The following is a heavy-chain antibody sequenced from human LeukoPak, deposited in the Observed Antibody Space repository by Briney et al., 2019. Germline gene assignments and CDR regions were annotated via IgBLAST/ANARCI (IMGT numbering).Heavy chain of an antibody. V-gene: IGHV4-59*12. Sequence: SETLSLTCTVSGGSISSYYWSWIRQPPGKGLEWIGYIYYSGSTNYNPSLKSRVTISVDTSKNQFSLKLSSVTAADTAVYYCASGWRYYGSGSYYKNYYGMDVWGQGTTVTVSS. CDR1: GGSISSYY. D-gene: IGHD3-10*01. CDR3: ASGWRYYGSGSYYKNYYGMDV. CDR2: IYYSGST. J-gene: IGHJ6*02.